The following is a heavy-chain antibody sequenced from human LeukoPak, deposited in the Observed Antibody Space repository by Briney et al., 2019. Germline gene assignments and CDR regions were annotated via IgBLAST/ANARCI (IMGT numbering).Heavy chain of an antibody. CDR2: ISGSGGST. CDR3: AKDLGYCSSTSYYGPGYFDL. V-gene: IGHV3-23*01. Sequence: GGSLRLSCAASGFTFSSYAMSWVRQAPGKGLEWVSAISGSGGSTYYADSVKGRFTISRDNSKNTLYLQMNSLRAEDTAVYYCAKDLGYCSSTSYYGPGYFDLWGRGTLVTVSS. CDR1: GFTFSSYA. J-gene: IGHJ2*01. D-gene: IGHD2-2*01.